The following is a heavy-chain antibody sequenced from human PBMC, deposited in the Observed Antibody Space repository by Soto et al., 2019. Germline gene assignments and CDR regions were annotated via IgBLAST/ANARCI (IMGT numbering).Heavy chain of an antibody. CDR3: VKDSDYVWGSYRYTATFVS. V-gene: IGHV3-23*01. CDR1: GFTFNNYA. J-gene: IGHJ4*02. Sequence: EVQLLESGGGLEQPGGSLRLSCAASGFTFNNYAMSWVRQAPEKGLEWVSAIRGRSGSTHYADSVKGRFTISRDNSKNTLYLQMNSLRAEDTAVYYCVKDSDYVWGSYRYTATFVSWGQGTLVTVSS. D-gene: IGHD3-16*02. CDR2: IRGRSGST.